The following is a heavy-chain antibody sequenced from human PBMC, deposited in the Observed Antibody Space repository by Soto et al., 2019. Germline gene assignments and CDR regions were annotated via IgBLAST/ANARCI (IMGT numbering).Heavy chain of an antibody. Sequence: QVQLQESGPGLVKPSETLSLTCTVSGGSISSYYWSWIRQPPGKGLEWIGYIYYSGSTNYNPSLKGRVTISVDTSKNQFSLKLSSVTAADTAVYYCARAIERYFDWSDRGWFDPWGQGTLVTVSS. V-gene: IGHV4-59*01. CDR2: IYYSGST. J-gene: IGHJ5*02. CDR3: ARAIERYFDWSDRGWFDP. D-gene: IGHD3-9*01. CDR1: GGSISSYY.